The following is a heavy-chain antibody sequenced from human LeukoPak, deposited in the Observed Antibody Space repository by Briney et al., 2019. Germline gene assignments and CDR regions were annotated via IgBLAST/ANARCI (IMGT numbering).Heavy chain of an antibody. V-gene: IGHV3-48*03. CDR1: GFTFSSYE. CDR2: ISSSGSTI. Sequence: GGSLRLSCAASGFTFSSYEMNWVRQAPGKGLEWVSYISSSGSTIYYADSVKGRFTISRDNAKNSLYLQMNSLRAEDTAVYYCARERESPYVWGSYRQNHDAFDIWGQGTMVTVSS. CDR3: ARERESPYVWGSYRQNHDAFDI. D-gene: IGHD3-16*02. J-gene: IGHJ3*02.